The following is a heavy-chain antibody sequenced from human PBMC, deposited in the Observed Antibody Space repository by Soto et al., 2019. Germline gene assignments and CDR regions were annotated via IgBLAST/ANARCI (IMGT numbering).Heavy chain of an antibody. V-gene: IGHV3-23*01. CDR2: ISGSGGST. J-gene: IGHJ1*01. D-gene: IGHD3-22*01. Sequence: GSLRLSCADSGXTFSSYSMGWVRQAPGKGLEWVSGISGSGGSTYYADSVNGRFTISRDNSKNTLYLQLNSVSLEEKAVYYCAKDGANYYDSSDYSFKHWGQGTLLTVS. CDR3: AKDGANYYDSSDYSFKH. CDR1: GXTFSSYS.